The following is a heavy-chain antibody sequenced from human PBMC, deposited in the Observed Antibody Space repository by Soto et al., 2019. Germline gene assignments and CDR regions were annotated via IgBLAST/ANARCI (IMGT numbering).Heavy chain of an antibody. D-gene: IGHD2-2*01. Sequence: PGEPLKISCRTSGYRFTSYWIAWVRQMPGKGLEWMGIFFPSDSDTRYSPSFQGQVTISADRSTSTVFLQWASLKASATAVYFCAGKDKSSYFNWFDPRGQDTLVTVSS. V-gene: IGHV5-51*01. CDR1: GYRFTSYW. J-gene: IGHJ5*02. CDR3: AGKDKSSYFNWFDP. CDR2: FFPSDSDT.